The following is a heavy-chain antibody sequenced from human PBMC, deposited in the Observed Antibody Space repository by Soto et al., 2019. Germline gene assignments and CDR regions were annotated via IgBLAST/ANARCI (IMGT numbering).Heavy chain of an antibody. CDR2: IEWDDDK. CDR3: ARSIHSYSYDSSGYYDFTRVPSAYGMDV. V-gene: IGHV2-70*11. D-gene: IGHD3-22*01. Sequence: VSGPTLVNPTQTLTLTCTFSGFSLSTSGMCVSWIRQPPGKALEWLARIEWDDDKYYSTSLKTRLTISKDTSKNQVVLTMTNMDPVDTATYYCARSIHSYSYDSSGYYDFTRVPSAYGMDVWGQGTTVTVSS. J-gene: IGHJ6*02. CDR1: GFSLSTSGMC.